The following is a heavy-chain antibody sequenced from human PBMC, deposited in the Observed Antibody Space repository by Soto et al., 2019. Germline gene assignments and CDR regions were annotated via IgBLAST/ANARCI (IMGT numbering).Heavy chain of an antibody. Sequence: GGSLRLSCAASGFNFSSYSMNWVRQAPGKGLDWVSSISSSSSYIYYADSVKGRFTISRDNAKNSLYLQMNSLRAEDTAVYYCAGCSTSCYAGRSFGGCMDVWGKGTTVTVSS. CDR1: GFNFSSYS. CDR2: ISSSSSYI. V-gene: IGHV3-21*01. J-gene: IGHJ6*03. CDR3: AGCSTSCYAGRSFGGCMDV. D-gene: IGHD2-2*01.